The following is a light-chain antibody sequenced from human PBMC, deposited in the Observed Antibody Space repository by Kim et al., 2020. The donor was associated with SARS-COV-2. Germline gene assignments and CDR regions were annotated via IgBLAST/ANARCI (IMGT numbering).Light chain of an antibody. Sequence: DIVMTQSPDSLAVSLGESATINCKSSQSVLYSSNNKNYLAWYQQKPGQPPELLIYWASTRESGVPDRFSGSGSGTDFTLTISSLQAEDVAVYYCQQYYITPLTFGGGTKVDIK. CDR3: QQYYITPLT. V-gene: IGKV4-1*01. CDR2: WAS. J-gene: IGKJ4*01. CDR1: QSVLYSSNNKNY.